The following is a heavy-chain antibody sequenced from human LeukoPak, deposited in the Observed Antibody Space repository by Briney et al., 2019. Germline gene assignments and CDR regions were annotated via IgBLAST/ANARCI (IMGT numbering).Heavy chain of an antibody. J-gene: IGHJ4*02. D-gene: IGHD3-10*01. CDR2: IRQDGSDK. CDR1: GFTFSNYW. CDR3: ARDKGFGGSSFDY. Sequence: GGSLRLSCVVSGFTFSNYWMSWVRQAPGKGLEWVATIRQDGSDKYFLDSVRGRFTISRDNAEDSLYLQMNSLRGEDTAVYYCARDKGFGGSSFDYWGQGTLVTVSS. V-gene: IGHV3-7*01.